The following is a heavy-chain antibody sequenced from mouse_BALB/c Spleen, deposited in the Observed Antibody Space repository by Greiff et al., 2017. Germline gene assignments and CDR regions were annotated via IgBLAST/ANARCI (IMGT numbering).Heavy chain of an antibody. CDR1: GFNIKDSY. J-gene: IGHJ4*01. Sequence: VQLQQSGAELVKPGASVKLSCTASGFNIKDSYMSWVKQRPEQGLEWIGRIDPANGNTKYDPKFQGKATITADTSSNTAYLQLSSLTSEDTAVYYCARKEVSMDYWGQGTSVTVSS. V-gene: IGHV14-3*02. CDR2: IDPANGNT. D-gene: IGHD6-2*01. CDR3: ARKEVSMDY.